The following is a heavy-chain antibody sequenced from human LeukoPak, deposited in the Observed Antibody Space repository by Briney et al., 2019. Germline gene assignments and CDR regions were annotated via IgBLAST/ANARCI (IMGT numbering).Heavy chain of an antibody. Sequence: SQTLSLTCTVSGGSISSGGYYWSWIRQHPGKGLEWIGYIYYSGSTYYNPSLKSRVTISVDTSKNQFSLKLRSMTAADTAVYYCARARFCSTSCYMDYWGQGTLVTVSS. D-gene: IGHD2-2*02. CDR2: IYYSGST. CDR3: ARARFCSTSCYMDY. J-gene: IGHJ4*02. V-gene: IGHV4-31*03. CDR1: GGSISSGGYY.